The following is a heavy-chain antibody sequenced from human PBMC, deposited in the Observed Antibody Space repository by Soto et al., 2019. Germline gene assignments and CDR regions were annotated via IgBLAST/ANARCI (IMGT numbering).Heavy chain of an antibody. CDR2: ISAYNGNT. D-gene: IGHD3-22*01. Sequence: ASVKVSCKASGYTFTSYGISWVRQAPGQGLEWMGWISAYNGNTNYAQKLQGRVTMTTDTSTSTAYMELRSLGSDDTAVYYCARFRIRHYELDYWGQGTLVTVSS. CDR1: GYTFTSYG. CDR3: ARFRIRHYELDY. J-gene: IGHJ4*02. V-gene: IGHV1-18*01.